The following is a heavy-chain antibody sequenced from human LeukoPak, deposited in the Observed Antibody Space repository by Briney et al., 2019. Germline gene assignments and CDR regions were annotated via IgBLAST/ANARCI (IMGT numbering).Heavy chain of an antibody. J-gene: IGHJ3*02. CDR1: GFVFSYHG. D-gene: IGHD4-17*01. CDR3: ARDPARSFDI. CDR2: IWSDGTNT. Sequence: GGSLRLSCAASGFVFSYHGMHWVRRAPGKGLEWVAAIWSDGTNTNYADSVKGRFTISRDISKNTLYLQLNSLRAEDTAVYYCARDPARSFDIWGQGTMVTVSS. V-gene: IGHV3-33*01.